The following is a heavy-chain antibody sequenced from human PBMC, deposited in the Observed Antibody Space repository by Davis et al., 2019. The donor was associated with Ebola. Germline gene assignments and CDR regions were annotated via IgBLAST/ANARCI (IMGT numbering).Heavy chain of an antibody. Sequence: GGSLRLSCAASGFTFSSYAMSWVRQAPGKGLEWVSAISGSGGSTYYADSVKGRFTISRDNSKNTVYLQMNSLRAEDTAVYYCAKEIGGSGWYSIDYWGQGTLVTVSS. CDR1: GFTFSSYA. V-gene: IGHV3-23*01. J-gene: IGHJ4*02. D-gene: IGHD6-19*01. CDR3: AKEIGGSGWYSIDY. CDR2: ISGSGGST.